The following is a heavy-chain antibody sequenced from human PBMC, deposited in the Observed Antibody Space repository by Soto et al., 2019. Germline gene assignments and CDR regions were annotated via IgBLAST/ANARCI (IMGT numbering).Heavy chain of an antibody. CDR2: IIPILGIA. CDR1: GGTFSSYT. J-gene: IGHJ3*02. CDR3: ARSGGDCSGGSCYSDAFDI. Sequence: SVKVSCKASGGTFSSYTISWVRQAPGQGLEWMGRIIPILGIANYAQKFQGRVTITADKSTSTAYMELSSLSSEDTAVFYCARSGGDCSGGSCYSDAFDIWGQGTMVTVSS. V-gene: IGHV1-69*02. D-gene: IGHD2-15*01.